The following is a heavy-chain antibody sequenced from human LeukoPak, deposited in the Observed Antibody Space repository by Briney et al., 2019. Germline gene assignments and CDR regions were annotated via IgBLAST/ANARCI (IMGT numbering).Heavy chain of an antibody. V-gene: IGHV4-30-2*01. D-gene: IGHD5-12*01. CDR3: ARQRTVATTRGFDI. CDR2: ISHSAST. J-gene: IGHJ3*02. Sequence: PSETLSLTCAVSGASIKIVTSTWSCIRQPPGKGREWIGDISHSASTNDHPSLKSRVTLSVDMSKNQFSLNLSSVTAADTAVYWCARQRTVATTRGFDIWGQGTMVTVSS. CDR1: GASIKIVTST.